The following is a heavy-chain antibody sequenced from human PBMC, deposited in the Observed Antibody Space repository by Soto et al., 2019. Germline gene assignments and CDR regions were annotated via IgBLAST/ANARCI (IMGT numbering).Heavy chain of an antibody. CDR3: ARHIDLIVRSSMIVVVNNWFDP. D-gene: IGHD3-22*01. Sequence: PSETLSLTCTVSGGSISSSSYYWGWIRQPPGKGLGWIGSIYYSGSTYYNPSLKSRVTISVDTSKNQFSLKLSSVTAADTAVYYCARHIDLIVRSSMIVVVNNWFDPWGQGTLVTVSS. V-gene: IGHV4-39*01. J-gene: IGHJ5*02. CDR2: IYYSGST. CDR1: GGSISSSSYY.